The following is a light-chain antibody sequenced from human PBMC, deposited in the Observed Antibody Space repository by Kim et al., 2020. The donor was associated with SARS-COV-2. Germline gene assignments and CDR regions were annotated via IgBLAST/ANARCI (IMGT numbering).Light chain of an antibody. J-gene: IGKJ5*01. V-gene: IGKV3-20*01. Sequence: SPGERATHSCRATQTVSNNYLAWYQQRPGQAPRLLIYGASRRATGIPDRFSGSGSGTEFTLTISRLEPEDFAVYYCQQNGNSPVTFGRGTRLEIK. CDR2: GAS. CDR3: QQNGNSPVT. CDR1: QTVSNNY.